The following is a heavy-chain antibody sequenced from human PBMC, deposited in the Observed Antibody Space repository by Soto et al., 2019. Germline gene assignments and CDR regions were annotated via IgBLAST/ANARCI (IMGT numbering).Heavy chain of an antibody. D-gene: IGHD6-19*01. CDR2: ISGSGDRT. V-gene: IGHV3-23*01. Sequence: GGSLRLSCAASGFTFSGYVMSWVRQAPGKGLEWVSSISGSGDRTYYADPVKGRFTISRDSSKSTLFLHMSSLRAEDTAAYYCAKGAVYYYYYMDVWGKGTTVTVSS. J-gene: IGHJ6*03. CDR3: AKGAVYYYYYMDV. CDR1: GFTFSGYV.